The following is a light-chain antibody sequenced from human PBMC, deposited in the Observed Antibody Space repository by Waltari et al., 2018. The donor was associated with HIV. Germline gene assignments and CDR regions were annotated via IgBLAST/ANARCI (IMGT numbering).Light chain of an antibody. CDR1: SSDVGGYNY. Sequence: QSALTQPASVSGSPGQSITISCTGTSSDVGGYNYVPWYQQHPGKAPKLMIYDVSNRPSGVSNRFSGSKSGNTASLTISGLQAEDEADYYCSSYTSSSTLVFGGGTKLT. CDR2: DVS. CDR3: SSYTSSSTLV. V-gene: IGLV2-14*03. J-gene: IGLJ3*02.